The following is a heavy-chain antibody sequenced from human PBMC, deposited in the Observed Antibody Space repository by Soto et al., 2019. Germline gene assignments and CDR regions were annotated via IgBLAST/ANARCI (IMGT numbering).Heavy chain of an antibody. J-gene: IGHJ5*02. CDR1: GGSISSCGYS. CDR2: IYHSWST. D-gene: IGHD6-6*01. V-gene: IGHV4-30-2*01. CDR3: ARVVAARQPSNWFDP. Sequence: LSLTCAVSGGSISSCGYSWSWMRQPPGKGLEWIGYIYHSWSTYYNPSLKSRVTISVDRSKNQFSLKLSSVTAADTAVYYCARVVAARQPSNWFDPWGQGTLVTVS.